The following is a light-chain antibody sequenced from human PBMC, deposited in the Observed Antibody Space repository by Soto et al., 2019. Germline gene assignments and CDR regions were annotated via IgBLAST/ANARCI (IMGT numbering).Light chain of an antibody. CDR3: QQYNTYWT. Sequence: DIQMTQSPSTLSASVGDRVIITCRASQSISTWLAWYQQKPGKAPKVLIYKASTLESGVPSRFSGSGSGTEFTLNISSLHPDDFATYYCQQYNTYWTLGQGTKVDI. J-gene: IGKJ1*01. V-gene: IGKV1-5*03. CDR1: QSISTW. CDR2: KAS.